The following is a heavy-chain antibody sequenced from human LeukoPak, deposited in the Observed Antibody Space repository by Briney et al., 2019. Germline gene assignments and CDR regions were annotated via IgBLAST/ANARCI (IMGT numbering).Heavy chain of an antibody. J-gene: IGHJ3*02. CDR3: AKDRYSNLPDPLFDI. CDR2: ISWNSGSI. Sequence: GGSLRLSCAASGFTFYDYAMHWVRHATGKALEWVSDISWNSGSIVYADSVKRLFTIPRHNAKNSLYPQINTQSAEHTAFYYCAKDRYSNLPDPLFDIWGQGTMVTVSS. CDR1: GFTFYDYA. V-gene: IGHV3-9*01. D-gene: IGHD6-13*01.